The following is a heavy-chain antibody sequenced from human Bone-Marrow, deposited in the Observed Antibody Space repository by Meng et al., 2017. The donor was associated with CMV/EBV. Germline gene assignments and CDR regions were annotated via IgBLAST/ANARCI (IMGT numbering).Heavy chain of an antibody. CDR1: GYTFTGYY. CDR2: INPNSGGT. Sequence: ASVKVSCKASGYTFTGYYMHWVRQAPGQGLEWMGWINPNSGGTNYAQKFQGRVTMTRDTSISTAYMELSRLRSDDTAVYYCAQGYCSSTSCYTLYYYYYYGMDVWGQGTTVTVS. J-gene: IGHJ6*02. D-gene: IGHD2-2*02. CDR3: AQGYCSSTSCYTLYYYYYYGMDV. V-gene: IGHV1-2*02.